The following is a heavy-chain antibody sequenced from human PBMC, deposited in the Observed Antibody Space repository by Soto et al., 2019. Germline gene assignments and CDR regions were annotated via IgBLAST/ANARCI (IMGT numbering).Heavy chain of an antibody. D-gene: IGHD3-22*01. V-gene: IGHV3-30*18. CDR1: GFTFSQYG. CDR3: AKDWGTYDYDGSGYPFDY. J-gene: IGHJ4*02. Sequence: QVQLVESGGGVVQPGRSLRLSCAASGFTFSQYGMHWVRQAPGKGLEWVAVVSYDGSNKYYADSVKGRFTNSRDNSKNTLKRQMNSLRAEDTAVYYCAKDWGTYDYDGSGYPFDYWGQGTLVTVSA. CDR2: VSYDGSNK.